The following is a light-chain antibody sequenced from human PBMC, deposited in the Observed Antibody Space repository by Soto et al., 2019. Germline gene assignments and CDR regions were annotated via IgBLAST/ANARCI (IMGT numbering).Light chain of an antibody. Sequence: EIVLTQSPATLSLSPGERATLSCRASQSVSNFLAWYQQIPGQAPSLLIYDASNRATGIPARFSGSGSGTDFTLIINRLQPEDFALYFCQHYGRGSPIAFGLGTRLEIK. V-gene: IGKV3-11*01. CDR1: QSVSNF. CDR3: QHYGRGSPIA. J-gene: IGKJ5*01. CDR2: DAS.